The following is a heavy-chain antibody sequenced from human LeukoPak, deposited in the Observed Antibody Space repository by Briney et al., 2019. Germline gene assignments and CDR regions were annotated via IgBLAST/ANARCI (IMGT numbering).Heavy chain of an antibody. J-gene: IGHJ4*02. Sequence: GGSLRLSCAASGFTFSSYGMHWVRQAPGKGLEWVAVISYDGSNKYYADSVKGRFTISRDNSKNTLYLQMNSLRAEDTAVYYCAKENVIGVYYFDYWGQGTLVTVSS. CDR1: GFTFSSYG. D-gene: IGHD3-22*01. CDR2: ISYDGSNK. CDR3: AKENVIGVYYFDY. V-gene: IGHV3-30*18.